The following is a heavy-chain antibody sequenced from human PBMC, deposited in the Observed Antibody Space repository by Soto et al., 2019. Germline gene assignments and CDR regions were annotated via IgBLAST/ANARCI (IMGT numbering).Heavy chain of an antibody. CDR2: IFDSGST. D-gene: IGHD1-7*01. CDR3: ARLRQITGTMDYFDY. V-gene: IGHV4-59*01. J-gene: IGHJ4*02. Sequence: ETLSLTCTVSGGSITSYYWSWIRQAPGKGLEWIGYIFDSGSTYYNPSLKSRVTISFDTSKNQFSLKLSSVTAADTAVYYCARLRQITGTMDYFDYWGQGTLVTVSS. CDR1: GGSITSYY.